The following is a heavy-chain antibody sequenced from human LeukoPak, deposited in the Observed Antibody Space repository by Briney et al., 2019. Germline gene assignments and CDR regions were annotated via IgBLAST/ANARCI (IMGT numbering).Heavy chain of an antibody. D-gene: IGHD2-2*01. J-gene: IGHJ4*02. CDR1: GFTFSNAW. CDR3: AKGRCRGCSSTFDDTYYFDY. V-gene: IGHV3-15*01. Sequence: GGSLRLSCAASGFTFSNAWMSWVRQAPGKGLEWVGRIKSKTDGGTTDYAAPVKGRFTISRDDSKNTLYLQMNSLRAEDTAVYYCAKGRCRGCSSTFDDTYYFDYWGQGTLVTVSS. CDR2: IKSKTDGGTT.